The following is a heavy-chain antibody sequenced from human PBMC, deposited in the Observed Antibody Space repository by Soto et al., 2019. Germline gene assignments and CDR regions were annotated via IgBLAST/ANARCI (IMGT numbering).Heavy chain of an antibody. Sequence: PSETLSLTCTVSGGSISSGGYYWSWIRQHPGKGLEWIGYIYYSGSTYYNPSLKSRVTISVDTSKNQFSLKLSSVTAADTAVYYCARQLAPRPRVDYWGQGTLVTVSS. CDR2: IYYSGST. J-gene: IGHJ4*02. CDR3: ARQLAPRPRVDY. CDR1: GGSISSGGYY. V-gene: IGHV4-31*03. D-gene: IGHD6-6*01.